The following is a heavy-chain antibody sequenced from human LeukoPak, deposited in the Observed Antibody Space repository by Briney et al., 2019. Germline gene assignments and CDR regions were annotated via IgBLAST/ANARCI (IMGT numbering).Heavy chain of an antibody. CDR1: GFTFSSYA. CDR3: QGSYDAFDI. J-gene: IGHJ3*02. Sequence: GRSLRLSCAASGFTFSSYAMHWVRQAPGKGLEWVAVISYDGSNKYYADSVKGRFTISRDNSKNTLYLQMNSLGAEDTAVYYCQGSYDAFDIWGQGTMVTVSS. D-gene: IGHD1-26*01. V-gene: IGHV3-30-3*01. CDR2: ISYDGSNK.